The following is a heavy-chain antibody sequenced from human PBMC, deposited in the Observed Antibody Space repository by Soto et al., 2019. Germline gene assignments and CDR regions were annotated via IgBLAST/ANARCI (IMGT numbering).Heavy chain of an antibody. Sequence: QVQLQESGPGLVKPSETLSLTCAVSGASIRSDYWSWIRQIPGRGLEWIGYIYDSERTNYNPSLRSRVTISADTSKNQFSLKVRSVTDADTDVYYCARQWDYWGQGILVTVSS. CDR3: ARQWDY. V-gene: IGHV4-59*08. CDR2: IYDSERT. J-gene: IGHJ4*02. CDR1: GASIRSDY.